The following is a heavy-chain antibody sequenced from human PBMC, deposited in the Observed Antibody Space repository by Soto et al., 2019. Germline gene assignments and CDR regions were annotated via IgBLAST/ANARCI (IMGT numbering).Heavy chain of an antibody. Sequence: ASVKVSCKASGGSFGNSAINWVRQTPGQGLEWLGGFIPVYRTLNYAQKFQGRVTITADESTGTAFMTLSSLASDDTAVYYCSTGVIWIGYFTVDSWGQGTRVTVSS. D-gene: IGHD3-3*01. CDR2: FIPVYRTL. V-gene: IGHV1-69*13. J-gene: IGHJ4*02. CDR3: STGVIWIGYFTVDS. CDR1: GGSFGNSA.